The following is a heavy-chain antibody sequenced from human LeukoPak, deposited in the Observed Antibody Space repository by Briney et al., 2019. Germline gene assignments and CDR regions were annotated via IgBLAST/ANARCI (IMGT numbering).Heavy chain of an antibody. Sequence: GASVKVSCKASGGTFSSYAISWVRQAPGQGLEWMGWISAYNGNTNYAQKLQGRVTMTTDTSTSTAYMELRSLRSDDTAVYYCARGQPKYYYGSGSYHYDYWGQGTLVTVSS. V-gene: IGHV1-18*01. D-gene: IGHD3-10*01. J-gene: IGHJ4*02. CDR1: GGTFSSYA. CDR3: ARGQPKYYYGSGSYHYDY. CDR2: ISAYNGNT.